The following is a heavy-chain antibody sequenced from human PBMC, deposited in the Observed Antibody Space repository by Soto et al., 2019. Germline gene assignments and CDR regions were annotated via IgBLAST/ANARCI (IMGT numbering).Heavy chain of an antibody. CDR3: AREGGSYDSGGYLIRGAFDI. D-gene: IGHD3-22*01. V-gene: IGHV4-4*02. CDR1: GGSLSSSNW. J-gene: IGHJ3*02. CDR2: INHSAST. Sequence: SQTLSLTWAVYGGSLSSSNWWSWVRQPPGKGVEWSGEINHSASTNYNPSLKSRVTISVDTSRNQFSLKLTSVAAADTAVYYCAREGGSYDSGGYLIRGAFDIWGQGTMVTVSS.